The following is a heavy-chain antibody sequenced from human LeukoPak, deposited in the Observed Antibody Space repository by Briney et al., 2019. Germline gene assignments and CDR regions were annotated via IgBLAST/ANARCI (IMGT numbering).Heavy chain of an antibody. D-gene: IGHD2-2*02. Sequence: AASVKVSCKASGGTFSSYAISWVRQAPGQGLEWMGGIIPIFGAANYAQKFQGRVTITTDESTSTAYMELSSLRPEDTAVYYCASGRYCSSTSCYNEDYFDYWGQGTLVTVSS. J-gene: IGHJ4*02. CDR2: IIPIFGAA. V-gene: IGHV1-69*05. CDR3: ASGRYCSSTSCYNEDYFDY. CDR1: GGTFSSYA.